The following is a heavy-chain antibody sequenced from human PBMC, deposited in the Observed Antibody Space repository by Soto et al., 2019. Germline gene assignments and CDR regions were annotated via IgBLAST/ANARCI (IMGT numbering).Heavy chain of an antibody. J-gene: IGHJ4*02. CDR1: GFTFSSYA. Sequence: QVQLVESGGGVVQPGRSLRLSCAASGFTFSSYAMHWVRQAPGKGLEWVAVISYDGSNKYYADSVKGRFTISRDNSKNTLYLQMNSLRAEDTAVYYCARVWAVAGTAVDYWGQGTLVTVSS. CDR3: ARVWAVAGTAVDY. CDR2: ISYDGSNK. D-gene: IGHD6-19*01. V-gene: IGHV3-30-3*01.